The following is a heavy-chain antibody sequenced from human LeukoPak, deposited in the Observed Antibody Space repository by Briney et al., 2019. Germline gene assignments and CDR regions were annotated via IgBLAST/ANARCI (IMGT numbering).Heavy chain of an antibody. D-gene: IGHD2-2*01. CDR1: GYTFTSYY. J-gene: IGHJ6*02. CDR3: ARSAARYCSSTSCRGSVYYYYGMDV. Sequence: GASVKVSCKASGYTFTSYYMHWVRQAPGQGRQWMGIINPSGGSTSYAQKFQGRVTMTRDTSTSTVYMELSSLRSEDTAVYYCARSAARYCSSTSCRGSVYYYYGMDVWGQGTTVTVSS. V-gene: IGHV1-46*01. CDR2: INPSGGST.